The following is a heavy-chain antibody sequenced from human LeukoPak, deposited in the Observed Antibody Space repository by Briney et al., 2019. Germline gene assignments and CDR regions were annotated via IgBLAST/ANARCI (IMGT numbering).Heavy chain of an antibody. Sequence: GGSLRLSCAASGFTFSSYWMSWVRQVPGKGLEWVANIKQDGSEKYYVDSVKGRFTISRDNAKNSLYLQMNSLRAEDTAVYYCARGKAAVDYYYGMDVWGKGTTVTVSS. CDR1: GFTFSSYW. CDR3: ARGKAAVDYYYGMDV. J-gene: IGHJ6*04. V-gene: IGHV3-7*03. D-gene: IGHD6-13*01. CDR2: IKQDGSEK.